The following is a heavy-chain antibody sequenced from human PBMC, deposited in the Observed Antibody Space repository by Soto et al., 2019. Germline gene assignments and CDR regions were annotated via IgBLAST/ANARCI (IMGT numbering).Heavy chain of an antibody. CDR3: ARADPSGWVSALDI. V-gene: IGHV1-2*04. CDR2: INPNSGGT. D-gene: IGHD6-19*01. J-gene: IGHJ3*02. Sequence: ASVKVSCKASGYTFTVYYMHWVRQAPGQGLEWMGWINPNSGGTNYAQKFQGWVTMTRDTSISTAYMELSRLRSDDTAVYYCARADPSGWVSALDIWGQGTMVTVSS. CDR1: GYTFTVYY.